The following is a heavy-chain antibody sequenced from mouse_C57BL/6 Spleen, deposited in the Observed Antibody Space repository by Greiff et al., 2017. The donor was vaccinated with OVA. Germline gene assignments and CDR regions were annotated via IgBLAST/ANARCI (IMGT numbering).Heavy chain of an antibody. CDR1: GYTFTDYY. CDR3: ARDGGWYFDV. CDR2: INPYNGGT. V-gene: IGHV1-19*01. Sequence: EVKLQESGPVLVKPGASVKMSCKASGYTFTDYYMNWVKQSHGKSLEWIGVINPYNGGTSYNQKFKGKATLTVDKSSSTAYMELNSLTSEDSAVYYCARDGGWYFDVWGTGTTVTVSS. J-gene: IGHJ1*03.